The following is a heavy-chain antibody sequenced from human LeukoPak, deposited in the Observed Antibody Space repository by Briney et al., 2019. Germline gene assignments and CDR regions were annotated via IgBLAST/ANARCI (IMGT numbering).Heavy chain of an antibody. Sequence: GSVKVSCKVSGYTLTELSMHWVRQAPGKGLEWMGGFDPGDGETIYAQKFQGRVTMTEDTSTDTAYMELSSLRSEDTAVYYCATALASQPDSSGYYYLPDYWGQGTLVTVSS. CDR1: GYTLTELS. CDR3: ATALASQPDSSGYYYLPDY. CDR2: FDPGDGET. D-gene: IGHD3-22*01. J-gene: IGHJ4*02. V-gene: IGHV1-24*01.